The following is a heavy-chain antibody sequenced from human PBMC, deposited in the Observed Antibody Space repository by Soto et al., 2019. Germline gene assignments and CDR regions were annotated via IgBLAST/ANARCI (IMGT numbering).Heavy chain of an antibody. CDR2: MNPNSGNT. J-gene: IGHJ6*02. CDR1: GYTFTSYD. CDR3: AALPPDRGTYYDRGWIESWGDYYYYGMDV. Sequence: GASVKVSCKASGYTFTSYDINWVRQATGEGLEWMGWMNPNSGNTGYAQKFQGRVTMTRNTSISTAYMELSSLRSEDTAVHYCAALPPDRGTYYDRGWIESWGDYYYYGMDVWG. V-gene: IGHV1-8*01. D-gene: IGHD3-3*01.